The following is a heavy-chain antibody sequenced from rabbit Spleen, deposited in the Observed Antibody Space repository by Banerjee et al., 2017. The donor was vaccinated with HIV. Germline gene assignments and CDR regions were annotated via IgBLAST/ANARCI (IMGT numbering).Heavy chain of an antibody. V-gene: IGHV1S40*01. CDR2: IDLGSRDFT. CDR3: ARDTSSSFSSYGMDL. CDR1: GIDFSTYNF. Sequence: QSLEESGGDLVKPGASLTLTCTASGIDFSTYNFMCWVRQAPGKGLEWIACIDLGSRDFTYFATWAKGRFTISKISSTTVTLQMTSLTAADTATYFCARDTSSSFSSYGMDLWGQGTLVTVS. J-gene: IGHJ6*01. D-gene: IGHD1-1*01.